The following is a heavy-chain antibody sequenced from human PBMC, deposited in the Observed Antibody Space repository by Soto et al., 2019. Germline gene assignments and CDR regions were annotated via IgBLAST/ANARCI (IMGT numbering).Heavy chain of an antibody. CDR1: GYTFTSYD. V-gene: IGHV1-8*01. D-gene: IGHD2-2*01. CDR2: MNPNSGNT. Sequence: KKMWASVKVSCKASGYTFTSYDINWVRQATGQGLEWMGWMNPNSGNTGYAQKFQGRVTMTRNTSISTAYMELSSLRSEDTAVYYCARATCSSTSCYADFDYWGQGTLVTVSS. CDR3: ARATCSSTSCYADFDY. J-gene: IGHJ4*02.